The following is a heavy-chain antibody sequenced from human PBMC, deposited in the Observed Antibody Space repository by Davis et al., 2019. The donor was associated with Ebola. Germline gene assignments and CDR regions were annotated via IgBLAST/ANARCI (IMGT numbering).Heavy chain of an antibody. D-gene: IGHD3-22*01. V-gene: IGHV3-7*01. CDR2: IKQDGSEK. CDR3: ARDPLTINYYDSSGYCDY. CDR1: GFTFSSYW. Sequence: GESLKISCAASGFTFSSYWMSWVRQAPGKGLEWVANIKQDGSEKYYVDSVKGRFTISRDNAKNSLYLQMNSLRAEDTAVYYCARDPLTINYYDSSGYCDYWGQGTLVTVSS. J-gene: IGHJ4*02.